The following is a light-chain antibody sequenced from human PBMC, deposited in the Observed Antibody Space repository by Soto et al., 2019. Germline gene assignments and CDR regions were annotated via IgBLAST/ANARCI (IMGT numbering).Light chain of an antibody. CDR2: GAS. J-gene: IGKJ4*01. CDR1: QSVSSSY. Sequence: EIVLTQSPGTLSLSPGERATLSCRASQSVSSSYLAWYQQKPGQAPRLLIYGASSRATGIPDRLRGSGSGTDCTLTISRLAPEDFAVYYCQQYGSSPLTFGGGTKVEIQ. CDR3: QQYGSSPLT. V-gene: IGKV3-20*01.